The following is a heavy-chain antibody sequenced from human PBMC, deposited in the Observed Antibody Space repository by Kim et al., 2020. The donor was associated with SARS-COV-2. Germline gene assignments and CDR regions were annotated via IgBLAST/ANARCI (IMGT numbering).Heavy chain of an antibody. D-gene: IGHD4-17*01. V-gene: IGHV3-53*01. CDR3: ARERGDYGDYYFDY. Sequence: ADYVKDQFTISRDNSKNTLYLQMNRLRAEDTAVDYCARERGDYGDYYFDYWGQGTLVTVSS. J-gene: IGHJ4*02.